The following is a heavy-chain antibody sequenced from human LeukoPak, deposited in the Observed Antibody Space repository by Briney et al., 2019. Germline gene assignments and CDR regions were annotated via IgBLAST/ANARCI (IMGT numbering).Heavy chain of an antibody. CDR2: ISYDGNDK. J-gene: IGHJ4*02. CDR1: GFTFSNYA. D-gene: IGHD5-18*01. Sequence: GGSLRLSCAASGFTFSNYALHWVRQAPGKGLEWVAIISYDGNDKYYTDSVKGRFAISRDKSKNTLYLQMNSLRAEDTAVYYCARDRDTAMGLWGQGTLVTVSS. V-gene: IGHV3-30*09. CDR3: ARDRDTAMGL.